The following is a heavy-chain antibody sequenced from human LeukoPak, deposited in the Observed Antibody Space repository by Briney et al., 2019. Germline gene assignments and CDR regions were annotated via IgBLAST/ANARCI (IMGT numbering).Heavy chain of an antibody. CDR1: GFTFDDYA. Sequence: GGSLRLSCAASGFTFDDYAMHWVRQAPGKGLVWVSGISWNSGSIGYADSVKGRFTISRDNAKNSLYLQTNSLRAEDTALYYCAKDMGSSGWHFDYWGQGTLVTVSS. CDR2: ISWNSGSI. CDR3: AKDMGSSGWHFDY. J-gene: IGHJ4*02. V-gene: IGHV3-9*01. D-gene: IGHD6-19*01.